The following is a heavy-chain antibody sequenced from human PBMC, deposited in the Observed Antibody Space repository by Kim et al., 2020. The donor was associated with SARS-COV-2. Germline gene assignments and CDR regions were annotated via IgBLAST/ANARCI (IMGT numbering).Heavy chain of an antibody. J-gene: IGHJ5*02. CDR1: GYTLTELS. CDR2: FDPEDGET. V-gene: IGHV1-24*01. D-gene: IGHD2-2*01. CDR3: ATSCSITSCHWCDP. Sequence: ASVKVSCKVSGYTLTELSMHWVRQTPGKGLEWMGGFDPEDGETIYAQKFQGRVTMTEDTSTDTAYMELSSLRSEDTAVYYCATSCSITSCHWCDPWGQGTLVTVSS.